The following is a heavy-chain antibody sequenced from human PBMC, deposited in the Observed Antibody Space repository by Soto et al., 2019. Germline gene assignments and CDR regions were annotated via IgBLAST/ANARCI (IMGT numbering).Heavy chain of an antibody. J-gene: IGHJ4*02. CDR1: GFTFSDYG. CDR3: AAINYDIFTGYFSVY. Sequence: QVQLVESGGGVVQPGRSLRLSCAASGFTFSDYGIHWVRQAPGKGLEWVALIWYDGSNEYYADSVKGRFTISRDNSKNTLYLQMNSLRAEDTAVYYCAAINYDIFTGYFSVYWGQGTLVTVSS. CDR2: IWYDGSNE. V-gene: IGHV3-33*01. D-gene: IGHD3-9*01.